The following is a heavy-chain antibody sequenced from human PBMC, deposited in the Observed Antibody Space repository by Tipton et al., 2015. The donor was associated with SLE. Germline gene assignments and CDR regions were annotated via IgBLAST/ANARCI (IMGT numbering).Heavy chain of an antibody. V-gene: IGHV4-39*01. CDR3: ARGVGTMIVAAPRAFDI. D-gene: IGHD3-22*01. Sequence: LRLSCTVSGGSISTSTSYWGWIRQPPGKGLEWIGSINDSGNSYYNPSLKSRVTISVDTSKNLFSLKLSSVTAAGTAVYYCARGVGTMIVAAPRAFDIWGQGTMVTVSS. J-gene: IGHJ3*02. CDR2: INDSGNS. CDR1: GGSISTSTSY.